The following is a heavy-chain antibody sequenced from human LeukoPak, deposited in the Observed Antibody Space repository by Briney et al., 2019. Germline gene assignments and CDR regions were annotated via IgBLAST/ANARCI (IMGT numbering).Heavy chain of an antibody. CDR1: GYTFTSYD. CDR3: ARGRRTNGRWLQLPAYYFDY. D-gene: IGHD5-24*01. Sequence: ASVKVSCKASGYTFTSYDINWVRQATGQGLEWMGWMNPNSGNTGYAQKFQGRVTMTRNTSISTAYMELSSLRSEDTAVYYCARGRRTNGRWLQLPAYYFDYWGQGTLVTVSS. J-gene: IGHJ4*02. V-gene: IGHV1-8*01. CDR2: MNPNSGNT.